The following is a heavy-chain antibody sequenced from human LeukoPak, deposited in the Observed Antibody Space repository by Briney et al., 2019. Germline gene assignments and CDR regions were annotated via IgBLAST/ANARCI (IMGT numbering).Heavy chain of an antibody. CDR2: IYWNDDK. CDR3: AHRRHDILTGYLNYFDY. CDR1: GFSLSTSAVG. Sequence: SGPTLVKPTQTLTLTCTFSGFSLSTSAVGVGWIRQPPGKALEWLALIYWNDDKRYSPSLKSRLTITKDTSKNQVVLTMTNMDPVDTATYYCAHRRHDILTGYLNYFDYWGQGTLVTVSS. D-gene: IGHD3-9*01. J-gene: IGHJ4*02. V-gene: IGHV2-5*01.